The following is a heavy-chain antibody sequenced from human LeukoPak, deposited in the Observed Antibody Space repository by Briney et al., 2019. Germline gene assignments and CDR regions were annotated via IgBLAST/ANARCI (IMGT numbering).Heavy chain of an antibody. D-gene: IGHD2-2*01. CDR1: GGSISSYY. CDR2: IYYSGST. CDR3: ARQRKYQLLFGYYYYFMDV. V-gene: IGHV4-59*01. Sequence: SETLSLTCTVSGGSISSYYWSWIRQPPGKGLEWIGYIYYSGSTNYNPSLKSRVTVSVDTSKNQFSLKLSSVTAADTAVYYCARQRKYQLLFGYYYYFMDVWGKGTTVTVPS. J-gene: IGHJ6*03.